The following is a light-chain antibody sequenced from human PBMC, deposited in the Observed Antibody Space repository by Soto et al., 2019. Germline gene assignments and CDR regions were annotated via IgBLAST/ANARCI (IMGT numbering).Light chain of an antibody. CDR3: SSYAGSSNV. Sequence: QSALTQPPSASGSPGQSVAISCTRTSIDVGGYNYVSWYQQNPGKAPKLMIYEVNKRPSGVPDRFSGSKSGNTASLTVSGLQAEDEADYYCSSYAGSSNVFGTGTKLTVV. V-gene: IGLV2-8*01. J-gene: IGLJ1*01. CDR2: EVN. CDR1: SIDVGGYNY.